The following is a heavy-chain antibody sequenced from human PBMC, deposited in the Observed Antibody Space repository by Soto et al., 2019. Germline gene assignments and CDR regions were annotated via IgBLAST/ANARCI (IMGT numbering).Heavy chain of an antibody. CDR1: GFTFSSYS. D-gene: IGHD3-22*01. CDR3: ARDQNYYDSSGYPDY. V-gene: IGHV3-21*01. CDR2: ISSSSSYI. Sequence: GGSLRLSCAASGFTFSSYSMNWVRQAPGKGLEWVSSISSSSSYIYYADSVKGRLTISRDNAKNSLYLQMNSLRAEDTAVYYCARDQNYYDSSGYPDYWGQGTLVTVSS. J-gene: IGHJ4*02.